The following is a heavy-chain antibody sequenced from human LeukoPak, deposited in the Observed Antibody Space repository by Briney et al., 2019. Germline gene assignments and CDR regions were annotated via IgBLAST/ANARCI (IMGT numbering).Heavy chain of an antibody. D-gene: IGHD1-26*01. Sequence: PGGSLRLSCTASGFTFGDYTMSWVRQAPGKGLEWVGFIKSKAYGGTTEYAASVKGRSTISRDDSKSIAHLQMNSLKTEDTAVYYCTRSESGTYKGGFDFWGQGTLVTVSS. J-gene: IGHJ4*02. CDR1: GFTFGDYT. CDR3: TRSESGTYKGGFDF. CDR2: IKSKAYGGTT. V-gene: IGHV3-49*04.